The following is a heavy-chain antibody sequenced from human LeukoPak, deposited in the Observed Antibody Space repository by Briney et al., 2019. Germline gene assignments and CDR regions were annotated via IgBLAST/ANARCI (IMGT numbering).Heavy chain of an antibody. J-gene: IGHJ1*01. D-gene: IGHD3-22*01. CDR2: IYSGGST. CDR3: ATASSGYYSGIFQH. V-gene: IGHV3-53*01. CDR1: GFTFSSYA. Sequence: QPGGSLQLSCAAAGFTFSSYAMSWGRQAPGKGLEWVSVIYSGGSTYYADSVKGRFTISRDNSKNTLYLQMNNLRAEDTAVYYCATASSGYYSGIFQHWGQGTLVTVSS.